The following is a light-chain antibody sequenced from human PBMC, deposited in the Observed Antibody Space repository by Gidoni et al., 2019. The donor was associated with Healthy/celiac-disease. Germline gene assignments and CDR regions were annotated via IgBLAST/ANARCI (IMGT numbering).Light chain of an antibody. CDR3: HQIYSTPPGFT. V-gene: IGKV1-39*01. J-gene: IGKJ3*01. CDR2: AAS. Sequence: DIQMTQSPSSLSASVGDRVTITCRASQSISSYLNWYQQKPGKAPKLLIYAASSLQSGVPSRFSGSGSCTDFTLTISSLQPEDFATYYCHQIYSTPPGFTFGPGTKVDIK. CDR1: QSISSY.